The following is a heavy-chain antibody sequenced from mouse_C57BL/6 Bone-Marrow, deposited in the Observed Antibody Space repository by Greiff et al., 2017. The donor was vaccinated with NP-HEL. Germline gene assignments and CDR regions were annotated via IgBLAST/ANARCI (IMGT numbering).Heavy chain of an antibody. J-gene: IGHJ2*01. Sequence: EVQLVESGGGLVKPGGSLKLSCAASGFTFSSYAMSWVRQTPEKRLEWVATISDGGSYTYYPDNVKGRFTISRDNAKNNLYLQMSHLKSEDTAMYYCARDHYYFDYWGQGTTLTVSS. CDR2: ISDGGSYT. V-gene: IGHV5-4*01. CDR3: ARDHYYFDY. CDR1: GFTFSSYA.